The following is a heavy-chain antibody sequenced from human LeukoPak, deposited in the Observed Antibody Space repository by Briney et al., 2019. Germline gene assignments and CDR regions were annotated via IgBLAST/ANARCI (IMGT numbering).Heavy chain of an antibody. J-gene: IGHJ4*02. CDR3: ARGARFFAYYDY. CDR2: IYNSGTT. D-gene: IGHD2-21*01. Sequence: SQTLSLTCTVSGGSISSGGYFWSWIRQHPGKGLEWIGYIYNSGTTYYNPSLKSRVTISVDTSKHQFSLKLSSVTAADTAMYYCARGARFFAYYDYWGQGTLVTVSS. CDR1: GGSISSGGYF. V-gene: IGHV4-31*03.